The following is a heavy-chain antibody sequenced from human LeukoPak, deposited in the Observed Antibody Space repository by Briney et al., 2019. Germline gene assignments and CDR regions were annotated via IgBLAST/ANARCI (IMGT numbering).Heavy chain of an antibody. CDR2: IRYDGSNK. D-gene: IGHD3-16*01. Sequence: GGSLRLSCAASGFTFSSYGMHWVRQAPGKGLEWVAFIRYDGSNKYYADSVKGRFTIPRDNSKNTLYLQMNSLRADDTAVYFCAREFEGTASGAGYWGQGTLVTVSS. CDR1: GFTFSSYG. V-gene: IGHV3-30*02. J-gene: IGHJ4*02. CDR3: AREFEGTASGAGY.